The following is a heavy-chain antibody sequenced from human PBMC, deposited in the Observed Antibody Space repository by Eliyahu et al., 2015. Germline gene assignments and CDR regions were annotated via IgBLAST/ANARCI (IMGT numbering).Heavy chain of an antibody. V-gene: IGHV3-49*04. CDR1: GFTFGXYA. J-gene: IGHJ2*01. D-gene: IGHD5-12*01. CDR3: TTTPGYSGSLPGDWYFDL. CDR2: IRSKAYGGTT. Sequence: EVQLVESGGGLVQPGRSLXLSCXASGFTFGXYAXXXVRQAPGKGLEWVGFIRSKAYGGTTEYAASVKGRFTISRDDSKSIAYLQMNSLKTEDTAVYYCTTTPGYSGSLPGDWYFDLWGRGTLVTVSS.